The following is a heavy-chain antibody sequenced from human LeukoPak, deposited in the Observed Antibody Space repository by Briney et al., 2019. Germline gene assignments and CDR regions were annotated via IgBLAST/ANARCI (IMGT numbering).Heavy chain of an antibody. J-gene: IGHJ4*02. Sequence: GGCLRLSCATSGFIFSDYAMTWVRQAPGKGLEWVSAISGSGDSTYYADSVKGRFTISRDNSKNTLYLQMNSLRAEDTAVYYCAKEGDSSSWYDLYDYWGQGTLVTVSS. V-gene: IGHV3-23*01. CDR2: ISGSGDST. D-gene: IGHD6-13*01. CDR3: AKEGDSSSWYDLYDY. CDR1: GFIFSDYA.